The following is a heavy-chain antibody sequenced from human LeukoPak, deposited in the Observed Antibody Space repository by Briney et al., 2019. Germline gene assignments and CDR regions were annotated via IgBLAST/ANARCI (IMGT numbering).Heavy chain of an antibody. CDR3: AKDLTVTTGPFDY. V-gene: IGHV3-30*02. CDR2: IRYDGSNK. CDR1: GFTFSSYG. D-gene: IGHD4-11*01. J-gene: IGHJ4*02. Sequence: PGGSLRLSCAASGFTFSSYGMHWVRQAPGKGLEWVAFIRYDGSNKYYADSVKGRFTISRDNSKNTLYLQMNSLRAEETAVYYCAKDLTVTTGPFDYWGQGTLVTVSS.